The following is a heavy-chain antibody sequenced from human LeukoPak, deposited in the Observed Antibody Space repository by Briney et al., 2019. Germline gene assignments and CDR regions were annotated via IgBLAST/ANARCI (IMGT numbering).Heavy chain of an antibody. CDR3: ARVKRVYCSSTSCYQYYYYYYMDV. CDR1: GGSISSYY. D-gene: IGHD2-2*01. V-gene: IGHV4-59*01. Sequence: PSETLSLTCTVSGGSISSYYWRWIRQPPAKGLEWMGYIYYIGSTNYNPSLKSRVTISVDTSKNQFSLKLSSVTAADTAVYYCARVKRVYCSSTSCYQYYYYYYMDVWGKGTTVTVSS. CDR2: IYYIGST. J-gene: IGHJ6*03.